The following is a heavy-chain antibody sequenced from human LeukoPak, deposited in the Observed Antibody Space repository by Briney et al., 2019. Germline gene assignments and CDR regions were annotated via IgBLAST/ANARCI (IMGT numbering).Heavy chain of an antibody. Sequence: GASVKVSCKASGYTFTSYGISWVRQAPGQGLEWMGWISAYNGNTNYAQKLQGRVTMTTDTSTSTAYMELRSLRSDDTAVHYCARDGDYGDYVLVGPRDYYYGMDVWGQGTTVTVSS. J-gene: IGHJ6*02. D-gene: IGHD4-17*01. V-gene: IGHV1-18*01. CDR2: ISAYNGNT. CDR1: GYTFTSYG. CDR3: ARDGDYGDYVLVGPRDYYYGMDV.